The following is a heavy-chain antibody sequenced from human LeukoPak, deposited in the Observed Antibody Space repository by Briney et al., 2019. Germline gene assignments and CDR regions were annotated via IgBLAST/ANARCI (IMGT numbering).Heavy chain of an antibody. V-gene: IGHV4-4*02. D-gene: IGHD3-22*01. CDR1: GGSVSHSNW. Sequence: SETLSLACAVSGGSVSHSNWWTWVRQSPGKGLEWIGEVHPSEGTNYNPSLKSRVTISVDTSKNQFSLKLSSVTAADTAVYYCARGENLNYYDSSGYFDYWGQGTLVTVSS. CDR2: VHPSEGT. J-gene: IGHJ4*02. CDR3: ARGENLNYYDSSGYFDY.